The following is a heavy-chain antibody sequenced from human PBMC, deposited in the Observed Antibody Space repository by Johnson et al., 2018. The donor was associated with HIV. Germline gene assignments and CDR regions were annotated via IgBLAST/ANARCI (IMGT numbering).Heavy chain of an antibody. CDR1: GFTFSSYG. Sequence: QEQLVESGGGVVQPGRSLRLSCAASGFTFSSYGMQWVRQAPGKGLEWVAVIWYDGSKKYYAGSVKGRFTISRDNSKTTLYLQMNSLRAEDTAVYYCAKKALGDVDAFDIWGQGTMVTVSS. CDR3: AKKALGDVDAFDI. J-gene: IGHJ3*02. V-gene: IGHV3-33*06. CDR2: IWYDGSKK. D-gene: IGHD2-21*02.